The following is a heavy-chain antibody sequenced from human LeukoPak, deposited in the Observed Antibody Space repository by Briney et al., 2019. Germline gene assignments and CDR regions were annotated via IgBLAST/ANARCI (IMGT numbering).Heavy chain of an antibody. CDR1: GGSISSGSYY. V-gene: IGHV4-61*02. Sequence: KPSETLSLTCTVSGGSISSGSYYWSWIRQPAGKGLEWIGRIYTSGSTNYNPSLKSRVTISVDTSKNQFSLKLSSVTAADTAVYYCARDVAAAGTGPISDPKYNWFDPWGQGTLVTVSS. CDR3: ARDVAAAGTGPISDPKYNWFDP. CDR2: IYTSGST. D-gene: IGHD6-13*01. J-gene: IGHJ5*02.